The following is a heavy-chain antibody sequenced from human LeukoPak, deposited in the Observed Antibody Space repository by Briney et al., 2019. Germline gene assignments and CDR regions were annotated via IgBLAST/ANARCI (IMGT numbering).Heavy chain of an antibody. Sequence: PSETLSLTCTVSGGSISTNNYYWGWIRQPPGKGLEWVGSIYYSVSTYYNPSLKSRITISIDTSKNQFSLKLSSVTAADTAVYCCVTQQRYYDSPHNYWGQGTLVTVSS. J-gene: IGHJ4*02. CDR1: GGSISTNNYY. CDR3: VTQQRYYDSPHNY. D-gene: IGHD3-22*01. V-gene: IGHV4-39*01. CDR2: IYYSVST.